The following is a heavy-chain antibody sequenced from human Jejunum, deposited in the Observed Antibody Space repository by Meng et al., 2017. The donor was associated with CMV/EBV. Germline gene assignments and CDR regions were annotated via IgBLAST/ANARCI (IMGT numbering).Heavy chain of an antibody. CDR1: GGSISGNSYY. J-gene: IGHJ4*02. Sequence: GGSISGNSYYWGWIRQPPGKGLEWIGIIYNSGNTYYNPSLKSRVTISKDTSKNQFSLKLTSVTAADTAVYYCARILLNDYGDYFDYWGQGALVTVSS. V-gene: IGHV4-39*07. CDR3: ARILLNDYGDYFDY. D-gene: IGHD4-17*01. CDR2: IYNSGNT.